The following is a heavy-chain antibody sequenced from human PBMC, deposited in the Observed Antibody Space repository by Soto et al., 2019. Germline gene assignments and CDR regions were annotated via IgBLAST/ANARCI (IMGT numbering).Heavy chain of an antibody. CDR2: IYYSGST. Sequence: SETLSLTCTASGGSISSYYWSWIRQPPGKGLEWIGYIYYSGSTNYNPSLKSRVTISVDASKNQVSLKLSSVTAADTAVYYGAGGYNSGWSRGNWFDPWGQGTLVTVSS. CDR1: GGSISSYY. D-gene: IGHD6-19*01. J-gene: IGHJ5*02. CDR3: AGGYNSGWSRGNWFDP. V-gene: IGHV4-59*01.